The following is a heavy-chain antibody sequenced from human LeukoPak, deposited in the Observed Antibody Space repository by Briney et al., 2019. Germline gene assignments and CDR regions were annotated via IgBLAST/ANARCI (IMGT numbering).Heavy chain of an antibody. Sequence: PGGSLRLSCAGYGFTFSSYEMSWVRQAPGKGLEWVSYISNTGSVTYYADSVKGRFTISRDNARNSLFLQMNSLRAEDTGVYYCTVVPMSWGQGTLVTVSS. CDR3: TVVPMS. CDR1: GFTFSSYE. CDR2: ISNTGSVT. V-gene: IGHV3-48*03. D-gene: IGHD4-23*01. J-gene: IGHJ4*02.